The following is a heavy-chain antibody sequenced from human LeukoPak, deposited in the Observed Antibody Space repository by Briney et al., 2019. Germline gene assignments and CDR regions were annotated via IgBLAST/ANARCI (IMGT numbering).Heavy chain of an antibody. CDR1: GFTFSDYW. D-gene: IGHD2-2*01. J-gene: IGHJ4*02. V-gene: IGHV3-7*01. Sequence: GGSLRLSCAASGFTFSDYWMSWVRQAPGKGLEWVANIKQDGSQKYYVDSVKGRFTISRDNAKNSLYLQMNSLRAEDTAVYYCASTGGYCSSTSCYGHDYWGQGTLVTVSS. CDR2: IKQDGSQK. CDR3: ASTGGYCSSTSCYGHDY.